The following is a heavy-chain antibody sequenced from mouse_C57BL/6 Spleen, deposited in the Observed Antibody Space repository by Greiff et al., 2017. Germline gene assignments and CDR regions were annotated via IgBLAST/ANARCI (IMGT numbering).Heavy chain of an antibody. CDR3: ARRSYVFGYFDV. V-gene: IGHV3-6*01. CDR1: GYSITSGYY. Sequence: EVKLMESGPGLVKPSQSLSLTCSVTGYSITSGYYWNWIRQFPGNKLEWMGYIRYDGSNNYNPSLKNRISFTRDTSSNQVFLKLSSVTTEDTATYYCARRSYVFGYFDVWGTGTTVTVSS. CDR2: IRYDGSN. J-gene: IGHJ1*03. D-gene: IGHD2-12*01.